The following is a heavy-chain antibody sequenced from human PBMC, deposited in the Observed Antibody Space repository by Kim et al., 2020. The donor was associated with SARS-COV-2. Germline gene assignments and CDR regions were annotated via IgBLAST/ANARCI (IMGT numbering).Heavy chain of an antibody. Sequence: YGRKFQGRVTITADKATSTAYMELSSLRSEDTAVYYCASLYGAVAGLVDYWGQGTLVTVSS. CDR3: ASLYGAVAGLVDY. V-gene: IGHV1-69*02. D-gene: IGHD6-19*01. J-gene: IGHJ4*02.